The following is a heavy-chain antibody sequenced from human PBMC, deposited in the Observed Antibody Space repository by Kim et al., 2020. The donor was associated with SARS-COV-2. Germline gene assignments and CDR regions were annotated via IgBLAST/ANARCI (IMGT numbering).Heavy chain of an antibody. Sequence: ASVKVSCKASGYTFTSYGISWVRQAPGQGLEWMGWISAYNGNTNYAQKLQGRVTMTPDTSTSTAYMELRSLRSDDTAVYYCARSLGMITFGGVPGYWGQGTLVTVSS. CDR3: ARSLGMITFGGVPGY. CDR1: GYTFTSYG. D-gene: IGHD3-16*01. J-gene: IGHJ4*02. CDR2: ISAYNGNT. V-gene: IGHV1-18*04.